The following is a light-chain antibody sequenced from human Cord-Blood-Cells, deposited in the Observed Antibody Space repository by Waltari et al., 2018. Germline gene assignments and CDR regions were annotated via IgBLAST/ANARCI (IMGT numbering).Light chain of an antibody. CDR3: CSYAGSYTWV. J-gene: IGLJ3*02. V-gene: IGLV2-11*01. CDR1: RSHVGGYNS. Sequence: QSALTQPRSVSGSPGQSVTISCTGTRSHVGGYNSFSWYQQHPGKAPKLMIYDVSKRPSGVPDRFSGSKSGNTASLTISGLQAEDEADYYCCSYAGSYTWVFGGGTKLTVL. CDR2: DVS.